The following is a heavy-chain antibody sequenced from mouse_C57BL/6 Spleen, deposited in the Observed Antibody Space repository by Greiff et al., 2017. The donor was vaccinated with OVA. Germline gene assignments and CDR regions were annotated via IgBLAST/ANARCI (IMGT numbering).Heavy chain of an antibody. V-gene: IGHV5-4*01. CDR2: ISDGGSYT. J-gene: IGHJ1*03. CDR3: ARDRGDYRDWYFDV. D-gene: IGHD2-4*01. CDR1: GFTFSSYA. Sequence: DVKLVESGGGLVKPGGSLKLSCAASGFTFSSYAMSWVRQTPEKRLEWVATISDGGSYTYYPDNVKGRFTISRDNAKNNLYLQMSHLKSEDTAMYYCARDRGDYRDWYFDVWGTGTTVTVSS.